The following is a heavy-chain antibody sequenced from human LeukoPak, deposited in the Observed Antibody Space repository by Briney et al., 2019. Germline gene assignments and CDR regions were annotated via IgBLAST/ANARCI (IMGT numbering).Heavy chain of an antibody. CDR2: IYYSGST. Sequence: PSETLSLTCTVSGGSISSYYWSWIRQPPGKGLEWIGYIYYSGSTNYNPSLKGRVTISVDTSKNQFSLKLSSVTAADTAVYYCARPGVGSGRYGAFDIWGQGTMVTASS. V-gene: IGHV4-59*08. D-gene: IGHD5-18*01. J-gene: IGHJ3*02. CDR3: ARPGVGSGRYGAFDI. CDR1: GGSISSYY.